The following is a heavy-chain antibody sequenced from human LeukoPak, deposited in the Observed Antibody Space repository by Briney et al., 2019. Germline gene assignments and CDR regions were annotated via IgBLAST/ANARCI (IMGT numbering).Heavy chain of an antibody. CDR2: IYYSGST. V-gene: IGHV4-39*01. D-gene: IGHD6-13*01. Sequence: KSSETLSLTCTVSGGSISSSTYYWGWIRQPPGRGLEWIGTIYYSGSTYYNPSLRSRVTVSVDTSKNQFSLKVSSVTAADTAVYYCVRHPAAGGTGSYGMDVWGQGTTVTVSS. J-gene: IGHJ6*02. CDR3: VRHPAAGGTGSYGMDV. CDR1: GGSISSSTYY.